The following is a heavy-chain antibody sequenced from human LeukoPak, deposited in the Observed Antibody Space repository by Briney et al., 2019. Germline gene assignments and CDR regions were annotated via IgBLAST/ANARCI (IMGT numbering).Heavy chain of an antibody. Sequence: SETLSLTCAVYGGSFSGYYWSWIRQPPGKGLEWIGEINHSGSTNYNPSLKSRVTISVDTSKNQFSLKLSSVTAADTAVYYCASSSWYRNWFDPWGQGTLVTVSS. V-gene: IGHV4-34*01. CDR1: GGSFSGYY. J-gene: IGHJ5*02. CDR2: INHSGST. D-gene: IGHD6-13*01. CDR3: ASSSWYRNWFDP.